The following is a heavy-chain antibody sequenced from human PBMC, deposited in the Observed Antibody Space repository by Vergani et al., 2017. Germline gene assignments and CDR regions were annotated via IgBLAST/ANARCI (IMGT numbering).Heavy chain of an antibody. CDR1: GYSFTSYW. CDR3: ARHRSIAVAGFNXFDP. V-gene: IGHV5-51*01. D-gene: IGHD6-19*01. J-gene: IGHJ5*02. CDR2: IYPGDSDT. Sequence: EVQLVQSGAEVKKPGESLKISCKGSGYSFTSYWIGWVRQMPGKGLEWMGIIYPGDSDTRYSPSFQGQVTISADKSISTAYLQWSSLKASDTAMYYCARHRSIAVAGFNXFDPWGQGTLVTVSS.